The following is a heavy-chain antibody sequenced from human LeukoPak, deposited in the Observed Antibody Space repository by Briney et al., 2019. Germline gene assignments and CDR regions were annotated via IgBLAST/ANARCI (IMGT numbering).Heavy chain of an antibody. CDR2: MNPNSGNT. D-gene: IGHD3-3*01. J-gene: IGHJ4*02. CDR1: GYTFTSYD. V-gene: IGHV1-8*01. CDR3: AREVAVGYVFWSGYYRHFDY. Sequence: ASVKVSCKASGYTFTSYDINWVRQATGQGLEWMGWMNPNSGNTGYAQKFQGRVTMTRNTSISTAYMELSSLRSEDTAVYYCAREVAVGYVFWSGYYRHFDYWGRGTLVTVSS.